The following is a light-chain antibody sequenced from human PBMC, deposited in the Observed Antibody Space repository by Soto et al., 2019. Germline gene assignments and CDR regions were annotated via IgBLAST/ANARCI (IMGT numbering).Light chain of an antibody. J-gene: IGKJ4*01. CDR1: QSISNF. Sequence: DIQMTQSPSSLSASLGDRVTITCRASQSISNFLNWVQHKPGNAPKVLISAASTLQSGVPPRFSVSETRTDFTLTISSLQPEDSASYYCQQYYNAVLTFGGGTK. V-gene: IGKV1-39*01. CDR2: AAS. CDR3: QQYYNAVLT.